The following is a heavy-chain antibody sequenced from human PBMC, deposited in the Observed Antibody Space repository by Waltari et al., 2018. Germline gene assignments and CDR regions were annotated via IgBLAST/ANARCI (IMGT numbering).Heavy chain of an antibody. CDR1: GGSISSGGYY. CDR3: ARGIAAAVSWFDP. CDR2: IYYSGST. V-gene: IGHV4-31*03. D-gene: IGHD6-13*01. Sequence: QVQLQESGPGLVKPSQTLSLTCPVSGGSISSGGYYWSWIRQHPGKGLEWIGYIYYSGSTYYNPSLKSRVTISVDTSKNQFSLKLSSVTAADTAVYYCARGIAAAVSWFDPWGQGTLVTVSS. J-gene: IGHJ5*02.